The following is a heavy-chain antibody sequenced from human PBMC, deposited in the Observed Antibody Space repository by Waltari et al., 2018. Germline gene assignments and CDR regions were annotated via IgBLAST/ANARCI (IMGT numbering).Heavy chain of an antibody. CDR3: TSPLTY. CDR2: VYPAGNT. V-gene: IGHV3-53*01. CDR1: GFICGSNY. Sequence: EVQLVESGGGLIQPGGSRSISCAVAGFICGSNYMSWVRQAPGKGLELVSVVYPAGNTYYADSVKGRFTISRDSSDNTFSLQMNNLRAEDTAVYYCTSPLTYWGQGTLVTVSS. J-gene: IGHJ4*02.